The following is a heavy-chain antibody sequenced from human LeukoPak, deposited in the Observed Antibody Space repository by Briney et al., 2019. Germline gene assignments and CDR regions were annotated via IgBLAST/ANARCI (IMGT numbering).Heavy chain of an antibody. J-gene: IGHJ5*02. Sequence: PGGSLRLSCAASGFTFSSYGMHWVRQAPGKGLEWVAVISYDGSNKYYADSVKGRFTISRDNSKNTLYLQMNSLRAEDTAVYYWAKDLRQSYPWGQGTLVTVSS. D-gene: IGHD4-17*01. CDR3: AKDLRQSYP. CDR2: ISYDGSNK. CDR1: GFTFSSYG. V-gene: IGHV3-30*18.